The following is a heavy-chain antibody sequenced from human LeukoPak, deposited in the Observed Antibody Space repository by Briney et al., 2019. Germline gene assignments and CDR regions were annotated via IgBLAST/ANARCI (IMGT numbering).Heavy chain of an antibody. D-gene: IGHD3-22*01. V-gene: IGHV3-66*01. J-gene: IGHJ4*02. CDR3: ARDHHDSSGYYSGY. Sequence: GGSLRLSCAASGFTVSSNYMSWVRQAPGKGLEWVSVIYSGGSTYYADSVKGRFTISRDNSKNTLYPQMNSLRAEDTAVYYCARDHHDSSGYYSGYWGQGTLVTVSS. CDR1: GFTVSSNY. CDR2: IYSGGST.